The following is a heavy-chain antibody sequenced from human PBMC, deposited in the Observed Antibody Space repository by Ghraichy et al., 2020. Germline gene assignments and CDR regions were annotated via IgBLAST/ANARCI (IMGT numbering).Heavy chain of an antibody. Sequence: LSLTCAASGFTFSSYGMHWVRQAPGKGLERVAVIWYDGSNKYYADSVKGRFTISRDNSKNTLYLQMNSLRAEDTAVYYCARDGYCSGGSCSYYFDYWGQGTLVTVSS. D-gene: IGHD2-15*01. CDR3: ARDGYCSGGSCSYYFDY. CDR2: IWYDGSNK. CDR1: GFTFSSYG. V-gene: IGHV3-33*01. J-gene: IGHJ4*02.